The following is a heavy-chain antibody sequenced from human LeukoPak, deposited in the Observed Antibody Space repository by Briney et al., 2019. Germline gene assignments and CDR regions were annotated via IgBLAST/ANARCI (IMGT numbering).Heavy chain of an antibody. CDR2: ISGSGGST. J-gene: IGHJ4*02. CDR3: AKVVVVITGGYYFDY. V-gene: IGHV3-23*01. CDR1: GFTFSSYA. Sequence: PGGSLRLSCAASGFTFSSYAMSWVRQAPGKGLEWVSAISGSGGSTYYADSVKGRFTISRDNSKNTLYLQMNSLRAEDTAVYYCAKVVVVITGGYYFDYWGQGTLVTVSS. D-gene: IGHD3-22*01.